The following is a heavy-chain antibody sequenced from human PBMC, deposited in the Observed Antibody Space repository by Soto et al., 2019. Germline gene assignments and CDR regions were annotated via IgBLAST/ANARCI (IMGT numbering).Heavy chain of an antibody. Sequence: XSVKVSFNASAYTFTTYKMHWLRQAPGQGLEWMGWMNPNTGNTGYAQKFQGRVTMTRNTSISTAYMELSSLRSEDTAVYYCAREITGKFANWGQGTMVTVSS. CDR3: AREITGKFAN. J-gene: IGHJ4*02. CDR1: AYTFTTYK. D-gene: IGHD1-20*01. V-gene: IGHV1-8*02. CDR2: MNPNTGNT.